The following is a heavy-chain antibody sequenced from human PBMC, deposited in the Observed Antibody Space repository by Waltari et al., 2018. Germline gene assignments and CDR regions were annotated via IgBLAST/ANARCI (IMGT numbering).Heavy chain of an antibody. V-gene: IGHV3-23*01. CDR2: ISDNSGST. CDR3: AKSGDNYVVYFDS. D-gene: IGHD1-1*01. CDR1: GLTVCRYS. J-gene: IGHJ4*02. Sequence: EVRLLESGGGSVQPGGSLRLSCVGPGLTVCRYSMSWVGPAPGKGREWVAGISDNSGSTYYADSVKCRFTIIRENLKNTLFLDLNSLRAEDTAAYYGAKSGDNYVVYFDSWGQGSLVSVSS.